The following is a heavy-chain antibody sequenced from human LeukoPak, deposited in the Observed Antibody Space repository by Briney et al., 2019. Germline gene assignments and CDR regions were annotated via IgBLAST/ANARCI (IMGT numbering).Heavy chain of an antibody. J-gene: IGHJ4*02. CDR3: AGVVSIAVAGIFDY. Sequence: SETLSLTCTVSGGSISSYYWSWIRQPAGKGLEWIGRIYTSGSTNYNPSLKSRVTMSVDTSKNQFSLKLSSMTAADTAVYYCAGVVSIAVAGIFDYWGQGTLVTVSS. D-gene: IGHD6-19*01. CDR1: GGSISSYY. V-gene: IGHV4-4*07. CDR2: IYTSGST.